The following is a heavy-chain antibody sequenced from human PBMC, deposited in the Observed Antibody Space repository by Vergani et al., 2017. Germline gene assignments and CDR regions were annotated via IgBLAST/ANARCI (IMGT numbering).Heavy chain of an antibody. CDR2: ISWNSGSI. CDR1: GGSISSYY. V-gene: IGHV3-9*01. D-gene: IGHD5-18*01. CDR3: AKDSNSAEYFQH. Sequence: VQLQESGPGLVKPSETLSLTCTVSGGSISSYYWSWIRQPPGKGLEWVSGISWNSGSIGYADSVKGRFTISRDNAKNSLYLQMNSLRAEDTALYYCAKDSNSAEYFQHWGQGTLVTVSS. J-gene: IGHJ1*01.